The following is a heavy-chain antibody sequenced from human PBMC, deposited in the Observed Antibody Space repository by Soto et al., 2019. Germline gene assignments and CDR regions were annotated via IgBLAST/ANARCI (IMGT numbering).Heavy chain of an antibody. J-gene: IGHJ4*02. CDR2: FDPEDGET. CDR1: GYTLTELS. V-gene: IGHV1-24*01. CDR3: ATDIAYCTNGVCPF. D-gene: IGHD2-8*01. Sequence: ASVKVSCKVSGYTLTELSMHWVRQAPGKGLEWMGGFDPEDGETIYAQKFQGRVTMTEDTSTDTAYMELCSLRSEDTAVYYCATDIAYCTNGVCPFWGQGTLVTVSS.